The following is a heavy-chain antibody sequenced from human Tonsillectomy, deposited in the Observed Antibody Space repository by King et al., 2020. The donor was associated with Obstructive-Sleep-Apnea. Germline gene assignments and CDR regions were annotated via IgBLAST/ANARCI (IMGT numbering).Heavy chain of an antibody. CDR1: GFSLSNARMG. CDR3: ARIILRGWYETYYYYGMDV. D-gene: IGHD6-19*01. CDR2: IFSNDEK. V-gene: IGHV2-26*01. J-gene: IGHJ6*02. Sequence: ITLKESGPVLVKPTETLTLTCTVSGFSLSNARMGVSWIRQPPGKALEWLAHIFSNDEKSYSTSLKSRLTISKDTSKSQVVLTMTNMDPVDTATYYCARIILRGWYETYYYYGMDVWGQGTTVTVSS.